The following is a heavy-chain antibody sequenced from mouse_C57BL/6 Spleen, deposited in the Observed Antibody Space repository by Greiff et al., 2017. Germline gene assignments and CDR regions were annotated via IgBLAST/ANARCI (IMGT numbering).Heavy chain of an antibody. V-gene: IGHV6-6*01. J-gene: IGHJ3*01. CDR1: GFTFSDAW. CDR2: IRNKANNHAT. CDR3: TRGAY. Sequence: EVMLVESGGGLVQPGGSMKLSCAASGFTFSDAWMDWVRQSPEKGLEWDAEIRNKANNHATYYAESVKGRFTISRDDSKSSVYLQMNSLRAEDTGIYYCTRGAYWGQGTLVTVSA.